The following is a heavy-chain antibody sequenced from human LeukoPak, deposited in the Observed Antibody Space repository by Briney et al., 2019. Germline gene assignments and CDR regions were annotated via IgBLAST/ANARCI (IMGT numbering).Heavy chain of an antibody. CDR2: ISYDGSNK. Sequence: PGGSLRLSCAASGFTFSSYGMHWVRQAPGKGLEWVAVISYDGSNKYYADSVKGRFTISRDNSKNTLYLQMNSLRVEDTAVYYCAKDLHYWGFDYWGQGTLVTVSS. CDR1: GFTFSSYG. V-gene: IGHV3-30*18. D-gene: IGHD3-16*01. J-gene: IGHJ4*02. CDR3: AKDLHYWGFDY.